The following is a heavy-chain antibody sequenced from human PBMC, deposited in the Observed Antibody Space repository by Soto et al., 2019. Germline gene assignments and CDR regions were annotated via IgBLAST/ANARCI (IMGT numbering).Heavy chain of an antibody. J-gene: IGHJ6*02. V-gene: IGHV4-30-4*01. D-gene: IGHD3-22*01. CDR2: IYYSGST. CDR1: GGSISSGDYY. CDR3: ARVRPSGYYYYGMDV. Sequence: SETLSLTCTVSGGSISSGDYYWSWIRQPPGKGLEWIGYIYYSGSTYYNPSLKSRVTISVDTSKNQFSLKLSSVTAADTAVYYCARVRPSGYYYYGMDVWGQGTTVTVS.